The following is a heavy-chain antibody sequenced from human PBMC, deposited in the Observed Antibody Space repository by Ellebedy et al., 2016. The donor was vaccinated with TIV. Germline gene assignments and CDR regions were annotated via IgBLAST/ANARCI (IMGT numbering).Heavy chain of an antibody. V-gene: IGHV1-2*02. D-gene: IGHD2-8*01. J-gene: IGHJ5*02. CDR2: INPESGGT. CDR3: VKADRTKRTIPNNWFHP. Sequence: AASVKVSCKASGYSFTGYHIHWVRQAPGQGLEWMGWINPESGGTNYAQKFQGRVTVTRDVSITTAYMELSRLRSDDTALYYCVKADRTKRTIPNNWFHPWGRGTLVIVS. CDR1: GYSFTGYH.